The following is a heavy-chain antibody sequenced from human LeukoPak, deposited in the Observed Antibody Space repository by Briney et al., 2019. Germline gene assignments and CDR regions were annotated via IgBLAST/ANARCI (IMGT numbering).Heavy chain of an antibody. D-gene: IGHD2-21*02. Sequence: GGSLRLSCAASGFTFSNSWMHWVRQAPGKGLLRVARINPDASHTLYADFVKGRFTISRDNAKNSLYLQMNSLRAEDTAIYYCTRASDVTPYWYFDLWGRGTLVTVSS. CDR2: INPDASHT. CDR1: GFTFSNSW. V-gene: IGHV3-74*01. J-gene: IGHJ2*01. CDR3: TRASDVTPYWYFDL.